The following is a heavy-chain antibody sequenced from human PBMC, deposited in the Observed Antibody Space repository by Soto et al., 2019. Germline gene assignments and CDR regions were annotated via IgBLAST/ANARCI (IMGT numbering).Heavy chain of an antibody. CDR2: ISYDGSNK. CDR3: ARDKQDGYSYAPY. CDR1: GFTFSSYA. V-gene: IGHV3-30-3*01. J-gene: IGHJ4*02. Sequence: PGGSLRLSCAASGFTFSSYAMHWVLEAPGKGLEWVAVISYDGSNKYYADSVKGRFTISRDNSKNTLYLKMNSLRAEDTAVYYCARDKQDGYSYAPYWGQGTLVTVSS. D-gene: IGHD5-18*01.